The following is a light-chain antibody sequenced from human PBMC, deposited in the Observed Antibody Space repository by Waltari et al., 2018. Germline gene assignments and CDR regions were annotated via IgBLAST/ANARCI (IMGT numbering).Light chain of an antibody. CDR1: SSDVGGYNY. V-gene: IGLV2-14*01. Sequence: QSALTQPASVSGSPGPSITISCTGTSSDVGGYNYVSWYQQHPGKVPKVRIYEVSNRPSGVSHRFSVSKSGNTASLTISGLQAEDEADYYCSSYRSGSILVFGGGTKVTVL. J-gene: IGLJ2*01. CDR2: EVS. CDR3: SSYRSGSILV.